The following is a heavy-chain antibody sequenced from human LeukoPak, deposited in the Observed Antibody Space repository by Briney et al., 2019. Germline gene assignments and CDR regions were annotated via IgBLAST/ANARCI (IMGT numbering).Heavy chain of an antibody. CDR3: ARDLMRYYDSSGYSGIQH. V-gene: IGHV1-46*01. Sequence: ASVKVSCKTSGYSFTSYYIHWVRQASGQGLEWMGVINPSGGSTSYTQKFQGRVTMTRDTSTSTVYMELSSLTSEDTAVYYCARDLMRYYDSSGYSGIQHWGQGTLVTVSS. D-gene: IGHD3-22*01. CDR2: INPSGGST. J-gene: IGHJ1*01. CDR1: GYSFTSYY.